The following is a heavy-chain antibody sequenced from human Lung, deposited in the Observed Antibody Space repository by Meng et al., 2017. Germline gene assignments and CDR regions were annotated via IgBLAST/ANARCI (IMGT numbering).Heavy chain of an antibody. J-gene: IGHJ4*02. CDR2: NSGIS. V-gene: IGHV3-21*01. D-gene: IGHD2-15*01. CDR3: TRDRVVVESTHSDY. CDR1: GFNFSSYS. Sequence: EVQLVESGGGLVKPGGSLRLSCAASGFNFSSYSMNWVRQAREKEVDWVSSNSGISSYADSVKGRFTSSRENAKGTLYLQMNSLRAEDTAVYYCTRDRVVVESTHSDYWGQGTLVTVSS.